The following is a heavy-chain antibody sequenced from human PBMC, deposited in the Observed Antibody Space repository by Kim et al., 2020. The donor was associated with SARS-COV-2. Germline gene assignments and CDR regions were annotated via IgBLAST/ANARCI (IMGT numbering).Heavy chain of an antibody. V-gene: IGHV4-31*02. D-gene: IGHD4-17*01. J-gene: IGHJ4*02. Sequence: PSLKSRVTISVDTSKNQFSLKLSSVTAADTAVYYCARWGATVVTPSGFDYWGQGTLVTVSS. CDR3: ARWGATVVTPSGFDY.